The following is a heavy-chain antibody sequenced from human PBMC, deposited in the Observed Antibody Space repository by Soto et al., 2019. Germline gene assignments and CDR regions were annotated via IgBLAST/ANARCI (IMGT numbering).Heavy chain of an antibody. CDR3: AAELGFGKLSVV. CDR2: IIPLFGKT. CDR1: GDTFKNCV. J-gene: IGHJ6*02. Sequence: QVQVVQSGVEVRRPGSSVKVSCKASGDTFKNCVISWVRQAPGQGLEWMGGIIPLFGKTDFAQRFQGRLTITTDESTTTDYMELSRLRSEDTATYYCAAELGFGKLSVVWGQGTTVIVSS. V-gene: IGHV1-69*01. D-gene: IGHD3-10*01.